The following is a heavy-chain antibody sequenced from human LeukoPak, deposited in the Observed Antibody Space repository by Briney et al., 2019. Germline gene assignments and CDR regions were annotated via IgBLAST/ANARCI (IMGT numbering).Heavy chain of an antibody. Sequence: ASVKVSCKVSGYTLTQLCVHWVRQAPGKGLEWMGGFDVEDGEIIYAQKFQGRVTMTEDTSTDTAYMELSSLRSEDTAVYYCATNRQIMILGVVIMPAFDIWGQGTMVTVSS. J-gene: IGHJ3*02. CDR2: FDVEDGEI. V-gene: IGHV1-24*01. CDR3: ATNRQIMILGVVIMPAFDI. D-gene: IGHD3-3*01. CDR1: GYTLTQLC.